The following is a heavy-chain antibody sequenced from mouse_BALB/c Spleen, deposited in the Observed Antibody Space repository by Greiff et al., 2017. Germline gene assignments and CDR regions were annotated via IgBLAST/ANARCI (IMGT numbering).Heavy chain of an antibody. CDR2: ISDGGSYT. J-gene: IGHJ2*01. CDR3: ARAYYGYDGDY. D-gene: IGHD2-9*01. CDR1: GFTFSDYY. V-gene: IGHV5-4*02. Sequence: DVHLVESGGGLVKPGGSLKLSCAASGFTFSDYYMYWVRQTPEKRPEWVATISDGGSYTYYPDSVKGRFTISRDNAKNNLYLQMSSLKSEDTAMYYCARAYYGYDGDYWGQGTTLTVSS.